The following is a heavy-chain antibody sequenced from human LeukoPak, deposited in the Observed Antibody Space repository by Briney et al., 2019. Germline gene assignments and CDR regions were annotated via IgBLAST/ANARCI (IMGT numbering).Heavy chain of an antibody. CDR3: ARRVRYYYMDV. Sequence: SETLSLTCAVSGGSFSGYYWSWIRQPPGKGLEWIGEINHSGSTNYNPSLKSRVTISVDTSKNQFSLKLSSVTAADTAVYYCARRVRYYYMDVWGKGTTVTVSS. CDR1: GGSFSGYY. CDR2: INHSGST. J-gene: IGHJ6*03. V-gene: IGHV4-34*01. D-gene: IGHD2-21*01.